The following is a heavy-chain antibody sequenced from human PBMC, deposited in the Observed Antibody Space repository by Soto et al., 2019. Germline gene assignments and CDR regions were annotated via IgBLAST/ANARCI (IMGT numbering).Heavy chain of an antibody. J-gene: IGHJ4*02. D-gene: IGHD3-3*01. CDR3: ARGGVSTRTFDY. CDR2: IYPSDSDT. V-gene: IGHV5-51*01. CDR1: GYNFAGYW. Sequence: GESLKISCKGSGYNFAGYWIAWVSMMTGKGLELMGIIYPSDSDTRYRPSFQGQVTISADKSISSAYLQWSSLRASDTAMYYCARGGVSTRTFDYWGQGSPVTVSS.